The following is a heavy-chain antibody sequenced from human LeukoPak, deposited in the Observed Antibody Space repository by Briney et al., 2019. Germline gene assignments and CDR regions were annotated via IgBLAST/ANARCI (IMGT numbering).Heavy chain of an antibody. V-gene: IGHV3-33*06. CDR3: AKDLRKYYYDSSGLGYFQH. CDR1: GFTFSSYG. J-gene: IGHJ1*01. Sequence: PGRSLRLSCAASGFTFSSYGMHWVRQAPGKGLEWVAVIWYDGSNKYYADSVKGRFTISGDNSKNTLYLQMNSLRAEDTAVYYCAKDLRKYYYDSSGLGYFQHWGQGTLVTVSS. D-gene: IGHD3-22*01. CDR2: IWYDGSNK.